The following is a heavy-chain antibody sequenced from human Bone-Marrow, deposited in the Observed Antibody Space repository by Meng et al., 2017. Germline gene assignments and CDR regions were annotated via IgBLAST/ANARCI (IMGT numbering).Heavy chain of an antibody. CDR3: ARTITPAAGTHYYYYGMDV. D-gene: IGHD6-13*01. V-gene: IGHV3-23*01. Sequence: GESLKISCAASGFTFDSYAMSWVRQSPGKGLEWVSSIGGSGGGTYYADSVKGHFTISRDNSKNTLYLQLNSLRAEDTAVYYCARTITPAAGTHYYYYGMDVWGQGTTVTVSS. CDR1: GFTFDSYA. J-gene: IGHJ6*02. CDR2: IGGSGGGT.